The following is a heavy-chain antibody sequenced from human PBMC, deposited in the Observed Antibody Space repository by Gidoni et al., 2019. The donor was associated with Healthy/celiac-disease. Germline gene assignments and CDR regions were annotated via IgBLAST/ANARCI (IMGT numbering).Heavy chain of an antibody. CDR1: GFPFCRFG. D-gene: IGHD5-12*01. J-gene: IGHJ3*02. Sequence: QVQLVESVVGVVQPGMSMRLSCAASGFPFCRFGMHGVRKAPGKGLEWVEGTWYDGSNKDYADSVKGRFTISRDNSKKPLYLKMNSLRAEDTAVYYCARDAIAATIVDDAFDIWGQGTMVTVSS. CDR3: ARDAIAATIVDDAFDI. V-gene: IGHV3-33*01. CDR2: TWYDGSNK.